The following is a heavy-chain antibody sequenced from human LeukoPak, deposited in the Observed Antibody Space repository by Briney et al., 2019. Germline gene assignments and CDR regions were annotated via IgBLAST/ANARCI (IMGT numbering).Heavy chain of an antibody. CDR3: ARGWRYYYGSGSYYGY. D-gene: IGHD3-10*01. CDR2: INHSGST. J-gene: IGHJ4*02. V-gene: IGHV4-34*01. CDR1: GGSFSGYY. Sequence: SETLSLTCAVYGGSFSGYYWSWIRQPPGKGLEWIGEINHSGSTNYNPSLKSRVTMSVDTSKNQFSLKLSSVTAADTAVYYCARGWRYYYGSGSYYGYWGQGTLVTVSS.